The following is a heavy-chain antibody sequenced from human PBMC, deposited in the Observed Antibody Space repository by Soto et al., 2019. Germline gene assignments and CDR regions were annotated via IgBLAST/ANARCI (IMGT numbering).Heavy chain of an antibody. Sequence: GGSLRLSCAASGFTFSSYAMHWVRQAPGKGLEWVAVISYDGSNKHYADSVKGRFTISRDNSKNTLYLQMNSLRSDDTAVYYCARVNLFGEQRHTLYGMVVWGQGTTVTVSS. J-gene: IGHJ6*02. CDR2: ISYDGSNK. CDR1: GFTFSSYA. CDR3: ARVNLFGEQRHTLYGMVV. D-gene: IGHD3-10*01. V-gene: IGHV3-30-3*01.